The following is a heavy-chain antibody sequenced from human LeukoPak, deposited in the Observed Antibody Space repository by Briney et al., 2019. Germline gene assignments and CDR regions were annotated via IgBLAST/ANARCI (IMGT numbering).Heavy chain of an antibody. CDR2: FDPVDGET. D-gene: IGHD1-26*01. V-gene: IGHV1-24*01. Sequence: ASVKVSCKVSGYTLTELSMHWVRQAPGKGLEWMGGFDPVDGETIYAQKFRGRVTMTEDTSTDTAYMELSSLRSEDTAVYYCATDRILNSGSYSGFDYWGQGTLVTVSS. CDR3: ATDRILNSGSYSGFDY. CDR1: GYTLTELS. J-gene: IGHJ4*02.